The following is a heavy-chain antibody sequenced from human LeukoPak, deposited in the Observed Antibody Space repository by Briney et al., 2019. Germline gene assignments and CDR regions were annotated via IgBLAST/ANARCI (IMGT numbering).Heavy chain of an antibody. CDR3: ARQASMTTVTTSWFDP. J-gene: IGHJ5*02. D-gene: IGHD4-11*01. CDR2: IYTSGST. Sequence: PSETLSLTCAVSGGSISSYYWSWIRQPPGKGLEWIGYIYTSGSTNYNPSLKSRVTISVDTSKNQFSLKLSSVTAADTAVYYCARQASMTTVTTSWFDPWGQGTLVTVSS. V-gene: IGHV4-4*09. CDR1: GGSISSYY.